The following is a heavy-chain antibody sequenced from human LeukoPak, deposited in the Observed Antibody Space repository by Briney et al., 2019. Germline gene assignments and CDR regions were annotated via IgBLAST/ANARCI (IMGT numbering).Heavy chain of an antibody. CDR1: GFTFSSYS. J-gene: IGHJ4*02. CDR2: ISSSSSYI. V-gene: IGHV3-21*01. D-gene: IGHD2-2*01. CDR3: ARPPAADAPYDY. Sequence: GGSLRLSCAASGFTFSSYSMNWVRQAPGKRLEWVSSISSSSSYIYYADSVKGRFTISRDNAKNSLYLQMNSLRAEDTAVYYCARPPAADAPYDYWGQGTLVTVSS.